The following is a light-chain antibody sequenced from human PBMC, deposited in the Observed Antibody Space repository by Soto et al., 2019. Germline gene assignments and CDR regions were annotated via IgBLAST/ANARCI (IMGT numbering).Light chain of an antibody. J-gene: IGLJ2*01. CDR3: SSYTTSSTVV. Sequence: QSVLTQPASVSGSPGQSITISCTGTSSDVVGYNYVSWYQQHPGKAPKLMIYDVSNRPSGVSTRFSGSKSGDTASLTISGLQAEDEADYYCSSYTTSSTVVFGGGTKLTVL. CDR1: SSDVVGYNY. CDR2: DVS. V-gene: IGLV2-14*01.